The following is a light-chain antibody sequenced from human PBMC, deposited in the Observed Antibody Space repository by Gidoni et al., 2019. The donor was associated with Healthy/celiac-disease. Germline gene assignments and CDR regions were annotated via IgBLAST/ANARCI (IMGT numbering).Light chain of an antibody. CDR2: GAS. CDR3: QKYNNWPPWT. CDR1: QSVSSN. Sequence: EIVMTQSPATLSVSPGERATLSCRASQSVSSNLAWYQQKPGQAPRLLIYGASTRATGITARFSGSGSGTEFTLTISSLQSEDLAVYYCQKYNNWPPWTFGQGTKVEIK. V-gene: IGKV3-15*01. J-gene: IGKJ1*01.